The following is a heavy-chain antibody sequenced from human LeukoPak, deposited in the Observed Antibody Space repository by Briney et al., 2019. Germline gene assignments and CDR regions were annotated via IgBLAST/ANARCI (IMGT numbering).Heavy chain of an antibody. V-gene: IGHV3-48*03. CDR2: ISSSGSNI. J-gene: IGHJ5*02. CDR3: AKDIAAAPGP. CDR1: GFTFSSYE. D-gene: IGHD6-13*01. Sequence: GGSLRLSCAASGFTFSSYEMNWVRQAPGKGLEWVSYISSSGSNIKYADSVKGRFTISRDNSKNTLYLQMNSLRAEDTAVYYCAKDIAAAPGPWGQGTLVTVSS.